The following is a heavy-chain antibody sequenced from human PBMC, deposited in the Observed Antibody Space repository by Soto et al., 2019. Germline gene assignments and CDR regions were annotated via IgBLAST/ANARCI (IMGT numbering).Heavy chain of an antibody. CDR1: GGSISSGNYY. J-gene: IGHJ4*02. V-gene: IGHV4-31*03. Sequence: KPSETLSLTCTVSGGSISSGNYYWSWIRQHPGKGLEWIGYIYYSGSTYYNPSLKSRVTISVDTSKNQFSLKLSSVTAADTAVYYCARGLSPLSPLDYWGQGTLVTVSS. CDR2: IYYSGST. CDR3: ARGLSPLSPLDY. D-gene: IGHD3-16*02.